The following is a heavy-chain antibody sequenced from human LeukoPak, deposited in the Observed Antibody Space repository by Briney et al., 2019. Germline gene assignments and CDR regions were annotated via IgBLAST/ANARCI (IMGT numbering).Heavy chain of an antibody. J-gene: IGHJ4*02. D-gene: IGHD6-13*01. CDR2: IWYDGSNK. Sequence: PGRSLRLSCAASGFTFSSYGMHWVRQAPGKGLEWVAVIWYDGSNKYYANSVKGRFTIPRDNSKNTLYLQMNSLRAEDTAVYYCARDSEPGQQLVHTDFDYWGQGTLVTVSS. CDR3: ARDSEPGQQLVHTDFDY. CDR1: GFTFSSYG. V-gene: IGHV3-33*01.